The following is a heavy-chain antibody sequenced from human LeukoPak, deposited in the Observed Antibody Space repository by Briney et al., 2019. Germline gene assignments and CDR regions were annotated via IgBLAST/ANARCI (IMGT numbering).Heavy chain of an antibody. CDR3: ARDYYDSRGDAFDI. D-gene: IGHD3-22*01. J-gene: IGHJ3*02. Sequence: SETLSLTCTVSGGSISGHSWSWIRQPPGKGLEWIGYIFYSGPTNYSPSLKSRVTISVDTSKNQFSLRLSSVTAGDTAVYYCARDYYDSRGDAFDIWGQGTMVTVSS. CDR2: IFYSGPT. V-gene: IGHV4-59*11. CDR1: GGSISGHS.